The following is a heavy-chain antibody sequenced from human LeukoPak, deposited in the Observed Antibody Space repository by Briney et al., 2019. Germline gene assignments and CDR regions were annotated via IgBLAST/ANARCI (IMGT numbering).Heavy chain of an antibody. D-gene: IGHD5-18*01. V-gene: IGHV3-30*02. Sequence: PGGSLRLSCAASGFTFSSYGMHWVRQAPGKGLEWVTFIQYDGSNKYYADSVKGRFTISRDNSKNTLYLQMNSLRTEDTAVYYCAKDFSGYSYGIGYWGQGTLVTVSS. J-gene: IGHJ4*02. CDR3: AKDFSGYSYGIGY. CDR1: GFTFSSYG. CDR2: IQYDGSNK.